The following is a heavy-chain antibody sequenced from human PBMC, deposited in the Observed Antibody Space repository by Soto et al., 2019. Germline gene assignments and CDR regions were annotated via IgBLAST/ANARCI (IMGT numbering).Heavy chain of an antibody. D-gene: IGHD3-10*01. V-gene: IGHV3-23*01. CDR2: ISGSGGST. Sequence: PGGSLRRSCAASVFTFSSCAMSWVRQAAGKGLEWVSAISGSGGSTSYADSVKGRFTISRDNSKNTLYLQMNSLRAEDTAVYYCATGRGFYYYYGMDVWGQGTTVTVSS. J-gene: IGHJ6*02. CDR3: ATGRGFYYYYGMDV. CDR1: VFTFSSCA.